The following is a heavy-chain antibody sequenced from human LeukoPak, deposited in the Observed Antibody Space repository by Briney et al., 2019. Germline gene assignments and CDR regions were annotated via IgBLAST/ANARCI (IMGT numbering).Heavy chain of an antibody. CDR2: INHSGST. D-gene: IGHD4-23*01. J-gene: IGHJ4*02. CDR3: ARAPPTTVVRFDY. Sequence: SETLSLTCVVYGGSFSGYYWSWIRQPPGKGLEWIGEINHSGSTNYNPSLKSRVTISVDTSKNQFSLKLSSVTAADTAVYYCARAPPTTVVRFDYWGQGTLVTVSS. CDR1: GGSFSGYY. V-gene: IGHV4-34*01.